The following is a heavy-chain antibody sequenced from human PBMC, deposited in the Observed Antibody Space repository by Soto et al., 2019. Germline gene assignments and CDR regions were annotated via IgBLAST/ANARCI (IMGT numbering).Heavy chain of an antibody. J-gene: IGHJ3*02. V-gene: IGHV1-3*01. CDR2: INAGNGNT. CDR1: GYTFTSYA. D-gene: IGHD5-18*01. CDR3: ASMVTADAFDI. Sequence: QVQLVQSGAEVKKPGASVKVSCKASGYTFTSYAMHWVRQAPGQRLEWMGWINAGNGNTKYSEKFQGRVTITRDTSASTAYMELSSLRSEDTAVDYCASMVTADAFDIWGQGTMVTVSS.